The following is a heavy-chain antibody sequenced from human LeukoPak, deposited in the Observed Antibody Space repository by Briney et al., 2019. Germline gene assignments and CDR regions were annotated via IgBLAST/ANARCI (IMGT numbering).Heavy chain of an antibody. CDR1: GGSISSYY. CDR2: IYYSGST. V-gene: IGHV4-59*01. Sequence: PSETLSLTCTVSGGSISSYYWSWIRQPPGKGLEWIGYIYYSGSTNYNPSLKSRVTISVDTSKNQFSLKLSSVTAADTAVYYCAGHHYYDSSGYYSGYFQHWGQGTLVTVSS. CDR3: AGHHYYDSSGYYSGYFQH. D-gene: IGHD3-22*01. J-gene: IGHJ1*01.